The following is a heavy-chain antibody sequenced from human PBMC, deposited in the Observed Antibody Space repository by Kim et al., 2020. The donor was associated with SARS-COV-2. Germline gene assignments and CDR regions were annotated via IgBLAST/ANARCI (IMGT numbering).Heavy chain of an antibody. CDR3: ARTLPRGRTVMDV. D-gene: IGHD1-26*01. V-gene: IGHV1-46*01. J-gene: IGHJ6*02. CDR1: GYTFTSYY. CDR2: SNPSGGST. Sequence: ASVKVSCKASGYTFTSYYMHCVRQAPGQGLEWMGISNPSGGSTSYAQKFQGRVTMTRDTSTSTVYMELSSLRSEDTAVYYCARTLPRGRTVMDVWGQGTTVTVSS.